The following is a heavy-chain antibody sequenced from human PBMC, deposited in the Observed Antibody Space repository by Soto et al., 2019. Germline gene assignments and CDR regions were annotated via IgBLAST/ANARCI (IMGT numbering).Heavy chain of an antibody. CDR1: GFTFSSYG. J-gene: IGHJ4*02. Sequence: PGGSLRLSCAASGFTFSSYGMHWVRQAPGKGLEWVAVIWYDGSNKYYADCVKGRFTISRDNSKNTLYLQMNSLRAEDTAVYYCAREALPEDSSGYVGYFDYWGQGTLVTVSS. CDR3: AREALPEDSSGYVGYFDY. D-gene: IGHD3-22*01. CDR2: IWYDGSNK. V-gene: IGHV3-33*01.